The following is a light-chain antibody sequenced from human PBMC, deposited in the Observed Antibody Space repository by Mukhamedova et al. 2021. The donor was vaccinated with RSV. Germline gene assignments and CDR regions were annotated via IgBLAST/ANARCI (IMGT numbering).Light chain of an antibody. CDR2: AVS. Sequence: MGGYNYVSWYQQHPGKAPKLMIFAVSNRPSGVSDRFSGSKSGNTASLTISGLQAEDEADYYCTSYSSSTTLYVFGTGTKVTVL. J-gene: IGLJ1*01. V-gene: IGLV2-14*01. CDR3: TSYSSSTTLYV. CDR1: MGGYNY.